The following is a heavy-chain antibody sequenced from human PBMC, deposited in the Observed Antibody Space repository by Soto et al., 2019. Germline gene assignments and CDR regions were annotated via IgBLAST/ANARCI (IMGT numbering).Heavy chain of an antibody. J-gene: IGHJ4*02. CDR3: ARDPLYYDSSGYYLNDGNFDY. Sequence: ASVKVSCKASGGTFSSYAISWVRQAPGQGLEWMGGIIPIFGTANYAQKFQGRVTITADESTSTAYMELSSLRSEDTAVYYWARDPLYYDSSGYYLNDGNFDYWGQGTLVTVSS. CDR1: GGTFSSYA. V-gene: IGHV1-69*13. CDR2: IIPIFGTA. D-gene: IGHD3-22*01.